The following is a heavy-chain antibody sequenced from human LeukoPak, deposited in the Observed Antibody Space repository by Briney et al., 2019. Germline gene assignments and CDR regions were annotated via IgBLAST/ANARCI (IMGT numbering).Heavy chain of an antibody. CDR1: GGSFSGYY. D-gene: IGHD3-10*01. J-gene: IGHJ6*02. CDR2: INHSGST. V-gene: IGHV4-34*01. CDR3: ARVSGFYYYGSGTANYYYYGMDV. Sequence: ASETLSLTCAVYGGSFSGYYWSWIRQPPGKGLEWIGEINHSGSTNYNPSLKSRVTISVDTSKNQFSLKLSSVTAADTAVCYCARVSGFYYYGSGTANYYYYGMDVWGQGTTVTVSS.